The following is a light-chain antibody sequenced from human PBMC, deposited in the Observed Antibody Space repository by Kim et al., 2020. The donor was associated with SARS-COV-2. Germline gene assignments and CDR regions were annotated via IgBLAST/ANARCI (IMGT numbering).Light chain of an antibody. V-gene: IGKV1-5*01. CDR3: QKYNSYPYT. CDR2: DAS. J-gene: IGKJ2*01. Sequence: DIEMTQSPSTLSASVGDRVTITCRASRSINTWVAWYEQKSGNAPNLLISDASSLKDGVPSRFTGSGSGTEFTLTINNLQPDDFATYYCQKYNSYPYTFGQGTKLEI. CDR1: RSINTW.